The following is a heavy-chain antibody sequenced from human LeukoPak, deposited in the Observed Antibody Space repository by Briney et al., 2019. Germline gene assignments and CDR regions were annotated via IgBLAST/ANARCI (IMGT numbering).Heavy chain of an antibody. J-gene: IGHJ4*02. V-gene: IGHV1-46*01. CDR3: ASGGSSLYYFDY. D-gene: IGHD2-15*01. CDR2: INPSGGST. Sequence: ASVKVSCKASGYTFTSYYMHWVRQAPGQGLEWMGIINPSGGSTSYAQKFQGRVTMTRDTSTSTVYMELSSLRSEDTAMYYCASGGSSLYYFDYWGQGTLVTVSS. CDR1: GYTFTSYY.